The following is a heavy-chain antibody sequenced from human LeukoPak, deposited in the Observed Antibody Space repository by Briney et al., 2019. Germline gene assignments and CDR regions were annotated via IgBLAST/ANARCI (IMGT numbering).Heavy chain of an antibody. J-gene: IGHJ4*02. V-gene: IGHV1-18*01. CDR1: GYTFTSYG. D-gene: IGHD2/OR15-2a*01. Sequence: ASVKVSCKASGYTFTSYGISWVRQAPGQGLEWMGWISAYNGNTNYAQKLQGRVTMTTDTSTSTAYMELRGLRSDDTAVYYCARDNSLASPVDYWGQGTLVTVSS. CDR2: ISAYNGNT. CDR3: ARDNSLASPVDY.